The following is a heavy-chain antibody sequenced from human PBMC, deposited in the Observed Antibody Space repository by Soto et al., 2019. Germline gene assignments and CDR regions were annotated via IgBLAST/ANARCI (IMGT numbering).Heavy chain of an antibody. Sequence: GSLRLPYAASGCNFSSYAISWVRQAPGKGLEWVSVIRSSGDRTYYADSVKGRFTISRDNSKNTLYMQMNSLRAEDTAVYYCAKQQGPGTPYYYAMDVWVQGTTVTVSS. CDR1: GCNFSSYA. J-gene: IGHJ6*02. D-gene: IGHD1-1*01. V-gene: IGHV3-23*01. CDR2: IRSSGDRT. CDR3: AKQQGPGTPYYYAMDV.